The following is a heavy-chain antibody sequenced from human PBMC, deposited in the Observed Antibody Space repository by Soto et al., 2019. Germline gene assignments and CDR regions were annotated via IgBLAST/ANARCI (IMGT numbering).Heavy chain of an antibody. Sequence: SETLSLTCTVSGGPLSSGGYYWSWIRQHPGKGLEWIGYIYYSGSAYYNPSLKSRVTTSVDTSKNQFSLKLSSVTAADTAVYYCARDLYYDFWSGSLAVRPKYGMDVWGQGTTVTVSS. D-gene: IGHD3-3*01. CDR2: IYYSGSA. V-gene: IGHV4-31*03. CDR1: GGPLSSGGYY. CDR3: ARDLYYDFWSGSLAVRPKYGMDV. J-gene: IGHJ6*02.